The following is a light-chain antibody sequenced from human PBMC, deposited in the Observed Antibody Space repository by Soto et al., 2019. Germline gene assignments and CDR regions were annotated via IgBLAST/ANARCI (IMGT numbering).Light chain of an antibody. CDR1: ESVTSS. Sequence: EIVMTQSPATLSVSPGDRATLSCRASESVTSSLAWYQQKPGQPPRLLIYAASTRATDVPARFSGGGSETESTLTISSLQSEDFAVYFCQQYNIWPLWTFGQGTKVDI. CDR2: AAS. V-gene: IGKV3-15*01. J-gene: IGKJ1*01. CDR3: QQYNIWPLWT.